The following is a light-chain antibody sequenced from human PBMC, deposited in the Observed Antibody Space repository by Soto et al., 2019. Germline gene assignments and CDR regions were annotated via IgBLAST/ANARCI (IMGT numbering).Light chain of an antibody. Sequence: QSVPTQPASVSGSPGQSITISCTGTSSDVGGYNYVSWYQQHPGNAPKLMIYDVSNRPSGVSNRFSGSKSGNTASLTISGLQAEDEADYYCSSYTSSSTYVFGTGTKVTVL. CDR1: SSDVGGYNY. V-gene: IGLV2-14*01. J-gene: IGLJ1*01. CDR3: SSYTSSSTYV. CDR2: DVS.